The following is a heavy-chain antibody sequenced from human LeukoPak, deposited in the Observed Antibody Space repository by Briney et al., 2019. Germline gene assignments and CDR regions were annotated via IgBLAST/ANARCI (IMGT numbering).Heavy chain of an antibody. J-gene: IGHJ4*02. V-gene: IGHV4-39*01. Sequence: PSETLSLTFTVSGGSISSSSYYWGWIRQPPGKGLEWIGSIYYSGSTYYNPSLKSRVTISVDTSKNQFSLKLSSVTAADTAVYYCARPGYYYDSSGYHYRDYWGQGTLVAVSS. CDR3: ARPGYYYDSSGYHYRDY. D-gene: IGHD3-22*01. CDR2: IYYSGST. CDR1: GGSISSSSYY.